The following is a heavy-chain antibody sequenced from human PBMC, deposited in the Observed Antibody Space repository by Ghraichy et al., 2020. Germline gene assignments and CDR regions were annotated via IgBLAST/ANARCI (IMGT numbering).Heavy chain of an antibody. D-gene: IGHD5-12*01. CDR3: ARDCLSGHDLGSGY. J-gene: IGHJ4*02. CDR2: ISADEGNR. V-gene: IGHV1-18*04. CDR1: GYSFTTYG. Sequence: ASVKVSCKASGYSFTTYGISWVRQAPGQGLEWMGWISADEGNRYYAQKLQGRLTLTTDTSTTTGYMELRSLRSDDTAVYYCARDCLSGHDLGSGYWGQGTLVTGPS.